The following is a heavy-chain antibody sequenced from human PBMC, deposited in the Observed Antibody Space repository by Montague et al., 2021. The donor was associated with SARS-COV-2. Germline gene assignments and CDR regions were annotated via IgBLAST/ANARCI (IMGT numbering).Heavy chain of an antibody. CDR3: ARGTIGWEVFDV. CDR1: GGSFGGSY. J-gene: IGHJ6*02. CDR2: FCRVGST. D-gene: IGHD2-2*01. V-gene: IGHV4-59*01. Sequence: SETLSLTCTVSGGSFGGSYWGWIRQFPGKGLEWIGYFCRVGSTNYNPSLKSRATVSIDTSKNHFSLQVRSVTAADTAVYYCARGTIGWEVFDVWGQGTTVTVSS.